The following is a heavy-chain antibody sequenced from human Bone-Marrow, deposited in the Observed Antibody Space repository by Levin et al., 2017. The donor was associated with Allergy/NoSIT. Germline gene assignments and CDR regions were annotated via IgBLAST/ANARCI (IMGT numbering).Heavy chain of an antibody. CDR1: GFSFNNYA. CDR3: ARQTSRAPDY. D-gene: IGHD3-10*01. CDR2: ITGSGSNA. Sequence: PGGSLRLSCAASGFSFNNYAMSWVRQAPGRGLEWVSAITGSGSNAFYLDSVRGRFTISRDNSQNTLYLQMSGLRAEDTAIYFCARQTSRAPDYWGQGTLVTVSS. V-gene: IGHV3-23*01. J-gene: IGHJ4*02.